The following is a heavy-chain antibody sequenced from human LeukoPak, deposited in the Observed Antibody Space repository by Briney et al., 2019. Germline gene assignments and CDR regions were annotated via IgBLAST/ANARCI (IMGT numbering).Heavy chain of an antibody. CDR2: ISSSSSYI. CDR3: ARDSRVVPAAMLSFDY. CDR1: GFTFSSYA. V-gene: IGHV3-21*01. Sequence: GGSLRLSCAASGFTFSSYAMHWVRQAPGKGLEWVSSISSSSSYIYYADSVKGRFTISRDNAKNSLYLQMNSLRAEDTAVYYCARDSRVVPAAMLSFDYWGQGTLVTVSS. D-gene: IGHD2-2*01. J-gene: IGHJ4*02.